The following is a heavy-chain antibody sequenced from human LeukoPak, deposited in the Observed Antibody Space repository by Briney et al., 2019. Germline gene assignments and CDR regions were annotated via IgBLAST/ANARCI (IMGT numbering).Heavy chain of an antibody. J-gene: IGHJ5*02. CDR2: INPNSGGT. CDR3: ARDRLAAARNWFDP. CDR1: GYTFTGYY. D-gene: IGHD6-13*01. V-gene: IGHV1-2*02. Sequence: EASVKVSCKASGYTFTGYYMHWVRQAPGQGLEWMGWINPNSGGTNYAQKFQGRVTMTRDTSISTAYMELSRLRSDDTAVYYCARDRLAAARNWFDPWGQGTLVTVSS.